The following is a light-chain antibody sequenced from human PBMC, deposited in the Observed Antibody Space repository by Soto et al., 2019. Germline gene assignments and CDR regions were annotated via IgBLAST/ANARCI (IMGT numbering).Light chain of an antibody. CDR2: EVS. V-gene: IGLV2-14*01. CDR3: SSYTSSSTLYV. CDR1: SSDVGGYSY. Sequence: QSVLTQPASVSGSPGQSITISCTGTSSDVGGYSYVSWYQQHPGKAPKLMIYEVSNRPSGVSNRFSGSKSGNTASLTISGLQAEDEADYYCSSYTSSSTLYVLGTGTKVTVL. J-gene: IGLJ1*01.